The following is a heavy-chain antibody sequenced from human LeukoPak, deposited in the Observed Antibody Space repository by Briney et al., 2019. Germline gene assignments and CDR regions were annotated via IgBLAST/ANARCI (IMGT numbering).Heavy chain of an antibody. CDR2: INGDGSAT. Sequence: GGSLRLSCAASGFTFSSYWMHWVRQAPGEGLVWVSRINGDGSATSYTDSVKGRFTISRDNAKNTLYLQMSSLRAEDTAVYYCARVESGSYWGIYWGQGTLVTVSS. D-gene: IGHD1-26*01. CDR1: GFTFSSYW. CDR3: ARVESGSYWGIY. J-gene: IGHJ4*02. V-gene: IGHV3-74*01.